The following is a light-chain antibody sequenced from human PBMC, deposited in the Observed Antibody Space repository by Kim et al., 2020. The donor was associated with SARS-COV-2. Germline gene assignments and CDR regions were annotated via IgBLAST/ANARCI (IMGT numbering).Light chain of an antibody. V-gene: IGKV1-39*01. CDR3: QQRFTTPLT. Sequence: DIQMTQSPSQLSASIGDTVTMTCRASQTIGKSVNWYQQKPGRAPNIVIFDASSLETGVPSRFSGSVSGVDFTLTISSLQPDDLGTYYCQQRFTTPLTFGKGTRLDIK. J-gene: IGKJ5*01. CDR1: QTIGKS. CDR2: DAS.